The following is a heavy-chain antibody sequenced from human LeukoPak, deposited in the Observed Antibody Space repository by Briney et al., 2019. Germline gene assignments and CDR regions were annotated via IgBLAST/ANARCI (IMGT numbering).Heavy chain of an antibody. Sequence: GRSLRPSCAASGFTFSSYAMHWVRQAPGKGLEWVAVISYDGSNKYYADSVKGRFTISRDNSKNTLYLQMNSLRAEDTAVYYCARAYGNDAFDIWGQGTMVTVSS. V-gene: IGHV3-30-3*01. CDR2: ISYDGSNK. D-gene: IGHD4-11*01. CDR1: GFTFSSYA. J-gene: IGHJ3*02. CDR3: ARAYGNDAFDI.